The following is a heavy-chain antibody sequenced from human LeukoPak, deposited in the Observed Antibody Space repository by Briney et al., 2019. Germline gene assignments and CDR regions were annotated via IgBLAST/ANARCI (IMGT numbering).Heavy chain of an antibody. Sequence: SETLSLTCTVSGGSISSSSYYWGWIRQPPGKGLEWIGSIDYSGSTYYNPSLKSRVTISVDTSKNQFSLKLSSVTAADTAVYYCARHLYYDILTGYYTHDAFDIWGQGTMVTVSS. J-gene: IGHJ3*02. V-gene: IGHV4-39*01. D-gene: IGHD3-9*01. CDR1: GGSISSSSYY. CDR2: IDYSGST. CDR3: ARHLYYDILTGYYTHDAFDI.